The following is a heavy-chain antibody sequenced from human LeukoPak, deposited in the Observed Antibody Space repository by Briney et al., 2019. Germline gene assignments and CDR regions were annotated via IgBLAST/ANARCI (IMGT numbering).Heavy chain of an antibody. CDR3: ARGNYGKATDI. J-gene: IGHJ3*02. CDR1: GYTFSSY. Sequence: VASAKVSCKASGYTFSSYMHWVRQAPGQGLEWMGIINPSSGSTSYAQKFQDRVTMTRVTSTSTLYMELSSLRSEDTAVYYCARGNYGKATDIWGQGTMVNVSS. V-gene: IGHV1-46*01. D-gene: IGHD4-11*01. CDR2: INPSSGST.